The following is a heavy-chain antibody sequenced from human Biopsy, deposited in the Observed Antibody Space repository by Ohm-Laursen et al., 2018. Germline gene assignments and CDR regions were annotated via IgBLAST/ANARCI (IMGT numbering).Heavy chain of an antibody. V-gene: IGHV4-59*08. CDR2: VYSSGST. D-gene: IGHD5-18*01. Sequence: PSDTLSLTWTVSSGSISGYYWTWIRQAPGKGLEFIGYVYSSGSTNYNPSPKSRATISLDTSRNQVSLRLSSVTAADTAVYYCARGIAVVRSMDVWGQGTTVAVSS. CDR1: SGSISGYY. CDR3: ARGIAVVRSMDV. J-gene: IGHJ6*02.